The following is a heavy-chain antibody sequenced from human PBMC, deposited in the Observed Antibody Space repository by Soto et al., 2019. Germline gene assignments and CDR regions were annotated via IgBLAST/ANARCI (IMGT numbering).Heavy chain of an antibody. Sequence: SETLSLTCTVSGGSISSGGYYWTWIRQTPGKGLQWIGQINHSGSSIYNPSLKNRVTISTMSNNKFSLELSSVTAADTAVYYCARIAAAGTNFDYWGQGTLVTVS. V-gene: IGHV4-39*07. D-gene: IGHD6-13*01. CDR1: GGSISSGGYY. CDR3: ARIAAAGTNFDY. CDR2: INHSGSS. J-gene: IGHJ4*02.